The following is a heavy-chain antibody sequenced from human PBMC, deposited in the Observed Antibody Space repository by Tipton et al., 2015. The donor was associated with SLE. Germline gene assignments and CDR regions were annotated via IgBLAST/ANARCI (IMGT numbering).Heavy chain of an antibody. D-gene: IGHD6-13*01. CDR2: IYYNGNT. Sequence: TLSLTCTVSGGSINSASYYWNWIRQHPGRGLEWIGYIYYNGNTNYNPSLKSRLSLSIDTSKNQFSLKLTSVTAADTAIYYCARSSSWYLGYFDPWGQGTLVTVSS. CDR1: GGSINSASYY. CDR3: ARSSSWYLGYFDP. V-gene: IGHV4-31*03. J-gene: IGHJ5*02.